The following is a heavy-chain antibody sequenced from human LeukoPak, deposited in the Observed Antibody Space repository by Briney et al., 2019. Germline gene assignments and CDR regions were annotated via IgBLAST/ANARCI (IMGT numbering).Heavy chain of an antibody. CDR3: ARERYCSGGSCFTPFDY. D-gene: IGHD2-15*01. CDR2: IYTSGST. V-gene: IGHV4-4*07. J-gene: IGHJ4*02. Sequence: SEALSLTCTVSGGSIISYYWSWIRQPAGKGLEWIGRIYTSGSTNYNPSLKSRATMSVDTSKNQFSLKLSSVTAADTAVYYCARERYCSGGSCFTPFDYWGQGTLVTVSS. CDR1: GGSIISYY.